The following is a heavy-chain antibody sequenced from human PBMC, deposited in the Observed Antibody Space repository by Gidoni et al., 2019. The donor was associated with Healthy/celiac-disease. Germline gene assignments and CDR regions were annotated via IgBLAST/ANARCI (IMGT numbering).Heavy chain of an antibody. CDR2: IIPIFGTA. D-gene: IGHD4-17*01. J-gene: IGHJ4*02. CDR1: GGTFSSYA. CDR3: AREGWAVTTDPPAHYFDY. V-gene: IGHV1-69*01. Sequence: QVQLVQSGAEVKKPGSSVKVSCKASGGTFSSYAISWVRQAPGQGLEWMGGIIPIFGTANYAQKFQGRVTITADESTSTAYMELSSLRSEDTAVYFCAREGWAVTTDPPAHYFDYWGQGTLVTVSS.